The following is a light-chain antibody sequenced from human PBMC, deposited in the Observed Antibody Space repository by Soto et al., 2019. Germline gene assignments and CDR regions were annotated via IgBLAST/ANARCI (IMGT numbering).Light chain of an antibody. CDR3: QQYESSPLT. J-gene: IGKJ5*01. V-gene: IGKV3-20*01. CDR1: QSVSSSY. Sequence: EIVLTQSPGTLSLSPGERATLSCRASQSVSSSYLAWYQQKPGQAPRLLIYGASSRATGIPDRFSGSGSGTDFTLTISRLEPEDFAVYYCQQYESSPLTFGQGTRLDIK. CDR2: GAS.